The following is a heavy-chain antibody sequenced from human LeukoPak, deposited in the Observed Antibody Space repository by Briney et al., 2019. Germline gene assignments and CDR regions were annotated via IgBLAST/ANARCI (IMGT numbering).Heavy chain of an antibody. J-gene: IGHJ6*02. Sequence: SETLSLTCTVSGGSISSYYWSWIRQPPGKGLEWIGYISYSGSTNYNPSLKSRVTISVDSSKNQFSLKLSTVTAADTALYYGMDVWGQGTTVTVSS. CDR2: ISYSGST. CDR3: MDV. CDR1: GGSISSYY. V-gene: IGHV4-59*01.